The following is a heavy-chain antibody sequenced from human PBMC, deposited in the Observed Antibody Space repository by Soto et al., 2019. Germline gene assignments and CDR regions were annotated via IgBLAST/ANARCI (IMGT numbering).Heavy chain of an antibody. CDR1: GGSISRGGYS. D-gene: IGHD2-2*01. Sequence: QLQLQESGSGLVKPSQTLSLTCAVYGGSISRGGYSWSWIRQPPGKGLEWIGYIYHSGSTYYNPSLKSRVTISADRSKNQFSLQLRSVTAADTAVYYFASVPDYWGQGTLVTVSS. CDR2: IYHSGST. CDR3: ASVPDY. V-gene: IGHV4-30-2*01. J-gene: IGHJ4*02.